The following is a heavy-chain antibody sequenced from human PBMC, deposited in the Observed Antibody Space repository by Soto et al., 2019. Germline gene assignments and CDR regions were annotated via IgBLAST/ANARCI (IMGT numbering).Heavy chain of an antibody. CDR2: ISSSSSYI. D-gene: IGHD4-17*01. Sequence: EVQLVESGGGLVKPGGSLRLSCAASGFTFSSYSMNWVRQAPGKGLEWVSSISSSSSYIYYADSVKGRFTISRDNAKNSLYLQMNSLRAEDTAVYYCARDYRATVTTGTFDAFDIWGQGTMVTVSS. V-gene: IGHV3-21*01. J-gene: IGHJ3*02. CDR1: GFTFSSYS. CDR3: ARDYRATVTTGTFDAFDI.